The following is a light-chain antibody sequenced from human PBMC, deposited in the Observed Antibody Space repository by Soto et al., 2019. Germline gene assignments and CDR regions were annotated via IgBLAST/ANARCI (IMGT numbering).Light chain of an antibody. CDR1: QSVSSSY. CDR3: QQYGNSPIT. V-gene: IGKV3-20*01. CDR2: GAS. J-gene: IGKJ5*01. Sequence: EIVLTQSPGTLSLSPGERATLSCRASQSVSSSYLAWYQQKPGQAPMLLISGASSRATGIPDRFSGSGSGTDFTLTISRLEPEDFAIYYCQQYGNSPITFGQGTRLEIK.